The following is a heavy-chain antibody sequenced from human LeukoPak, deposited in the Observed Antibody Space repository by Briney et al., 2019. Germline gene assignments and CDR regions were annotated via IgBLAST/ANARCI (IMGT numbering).Heavy chain of an antibody. V-gene: IGHV3-73*01. CDR1: GFTFSDSA. CDR2: IRSKTNNYAT. CDR3: TRIETGDAFDI. J-gene: IGHJ3*02. D-gene: IGHD7-27*01. Sequence: GRSLRLSCGASGFTFSDSAMHWVRQASGKGLEWVGRIRSKTNNYATAYAASVRGRFTISRGDSKNMAYLQMNSLQNEDTAFYYCTRIETGDAFDIWGHGTMVTVS.